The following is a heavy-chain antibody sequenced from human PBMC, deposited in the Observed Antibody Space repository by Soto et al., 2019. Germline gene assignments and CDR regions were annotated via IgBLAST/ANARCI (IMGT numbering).Heavy chain of an antibody. Sequence: SETLSLTCTVSGGSISSGGYYWSWIRQHPGKGLEWIGYIYYSGSTYYNPSLKSRVTISVDTSKNQFSLKLSSVTAADTAVYYCARARGGYSYGRGYNRFDPWRQGTLLTVSS. D-gene: IGHD5-18*01. V-gene: IGHV4-31*03. CDR1: GGSISSGGYY. CDR2: IYYSGST. J-gene: IGHJ5*02. CDR3: ARARGGYSYGRGYNRFDP.